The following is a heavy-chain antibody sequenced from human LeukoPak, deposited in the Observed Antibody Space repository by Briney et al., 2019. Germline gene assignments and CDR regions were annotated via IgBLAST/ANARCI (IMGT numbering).Heavy chain of an antibody. J-gene: IGHJ3*02. CDR2: IYSGGST. V-gene: IGHV3-53*01. CDR1: GFTFSGSW. Sequence: GGSLRLSCAASGFTFSGSWMTWVRQAPGKGLEWVSVIYSGGSTFYADSVEGRFTISRDNSNNTLYLQMNSLRAEDTAMYYCAREYYDNSGGEDAFDIWGPGTMVTVSS. D-gene: IGHD3-22*01. CDR3: AREYYDNSGGEDAFDI.